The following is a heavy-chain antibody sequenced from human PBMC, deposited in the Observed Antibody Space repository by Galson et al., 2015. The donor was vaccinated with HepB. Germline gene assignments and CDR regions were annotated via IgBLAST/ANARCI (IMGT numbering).Heavy chain of an antibody. J-gene: IGHJ6*02. Sequence: SLRLSCAASGFTFSSYAMHWVRQAPGKGLEWVAVISYDGSNKYYADSVKGRFTISRDNSKNTLYLQMNSLRAEDTAVYYCARDRHVHRYYYYYGMDVWGQGTAVTVSS. CDR3: ARDRHVHRYYYYYGMDV. D-gene: IGHD6-6*01. CDR2: ISYDGSNK. CDR1: GFTFSSYA. V-gene: IGHV3-30*04.